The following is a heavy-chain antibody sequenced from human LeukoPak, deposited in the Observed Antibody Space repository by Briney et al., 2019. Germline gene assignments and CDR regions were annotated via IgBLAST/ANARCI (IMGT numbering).Heavy chain of an antibody. Sequence: PSETLSLTCTVSGGSISSYYWGWIRQPPGKGLEWIGSIYYSGSTYYNPSLKSRVTISVDTSENQFSLKLSSVTAADTAVYYCARPYQPRVTYYYYYYMDVWGKGTTVTVSS. CDR1: GGSISSYY. D-gene: IGHD2-2*01. V-gene: IGHV4-39*01. CDR2: IYYSGST. J-gene: IGHJ6*03. CDR3: ARPYQPRVTYYYYYYMDV.